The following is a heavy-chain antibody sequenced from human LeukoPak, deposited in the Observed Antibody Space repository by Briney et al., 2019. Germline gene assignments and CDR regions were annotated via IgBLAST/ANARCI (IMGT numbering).Heavy chain of an antibody. D-gene: IGHD4-17*01. CDR3: ARDTYGDYSYYFDY. J-gene: IGHJ4*02. CDR1: SYTFTSYG. CDR2: ISAYNGNT. Sequence: GASVKVSCKASSYTFTSYGISWVRQAPGQGLERMGWISAYNGNTNYAQKLQGRVTMTTDTSTSTAYMELRSLRSDDTAVYYCARDTYGDYSYYFDYWGQGTLVTVSS. V-gene: IGHV1-18*04.